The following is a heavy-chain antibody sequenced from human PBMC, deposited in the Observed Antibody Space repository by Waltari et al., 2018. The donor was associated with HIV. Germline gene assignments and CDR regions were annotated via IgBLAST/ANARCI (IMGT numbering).Heavy chain of an antibody. Sequence: QVQLQESGPGLVKPSETLSLSCNVASDAIENDYLKWIRQPPGKELEWIGYISYSGSTKYGPSLKSRVTMSLVSSKNQFSLKLRSVTAADTAVYFCARGRRWLQFHGHYYFDYWGQGTLVTVSS. CDR2: ISYSGST. CDR1: SDAIENDY. D-gene: IGHD3-10*01. J-gene: IGHJ4*02. CDR3: ARGRRWLQFHGHYYFDY. V-gene: IGHV4-59*01.